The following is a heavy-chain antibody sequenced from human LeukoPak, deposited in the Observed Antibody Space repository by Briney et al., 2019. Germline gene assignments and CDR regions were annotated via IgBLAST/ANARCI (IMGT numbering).Heavy chain of an antibody. CDR2: INHSGST. D-gene: IGHD2-21*02. Sequence: SETLSLTCAVYGGSFSGYYWSWIRQPPGKGLERIGEINHSGSTNYNPSLKSRVTISVDTSKNQFSLKLSSVTAADTAVYYCARGLTAIHPRDYYYGMDVWGQGTTVTVSS. CDR3: ARGLTAIHPRDYYYGMDV. CDR1: GGSFSGYY. V-gene: IGHV4-34*01. J-gene: IGHJ6*02.